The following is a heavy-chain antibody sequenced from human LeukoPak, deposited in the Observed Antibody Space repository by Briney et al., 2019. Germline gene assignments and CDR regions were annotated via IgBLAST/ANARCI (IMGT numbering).Heavy chain of an antibody. D-gene: IGHD5-18*01. CDR1: GYTLTELY. CDR2: FDPEDGET. J-gene: IGHJ4*02. CDR3: AGEGYGDTAIHF. Sequence: ASVKVSCKVSGYTLTELYMHWVRQAPGKGLEWMGGFDPEDGETIYAQKFQGRVTMTEDTSTDTAYMELSSLRSEDTAVYYCAGEGYGDTAIHFWGQGTLVTVSS. V-gene: IGHV1-24*01.